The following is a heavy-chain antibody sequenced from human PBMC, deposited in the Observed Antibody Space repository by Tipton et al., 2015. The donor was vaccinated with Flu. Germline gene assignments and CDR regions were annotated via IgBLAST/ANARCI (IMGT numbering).Heavy chain of an antibody. V-gene: IGHV4-31*03. Sequence: TLSLTCTVSGGSISSGGEYWTWIRQHPGKGLEWIGAIYYSGSTYYNPSLKSRVTISGDTSKNQFSLKLSSVTAADTAVYYCARDQGFGGGLTYDYYVLDVWGQGTTVTVSS. CDR1: GGSISSGGEY. CDR3: ARDQGFGGGLTYDYYVLDV. D-gene: IGHD3-10*01. J-gene: IGHJ6*02. CDR2: IYYSGST.